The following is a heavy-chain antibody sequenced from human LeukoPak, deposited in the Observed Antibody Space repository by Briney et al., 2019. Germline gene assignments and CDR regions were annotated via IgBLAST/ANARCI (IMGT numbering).Heavy chain of an antibody. D-gene: IGHD5/OR15-5a*01. CDR3: ARDHVYGGADY. V-gene: IGHV3-74*01. CDR1: GFTSSSSW. J-gene: IGHJ4*02. Sequence: PGGSLRLSCAASGFTSSSSWMYWVRQAPGKGLVWVSRINSDESITTYADSVKGRFTISRDNSKSSLFLQMNSLRTEDTALYYCARDHVYGGADYWGQGTLVTVSS. CDR2: INSDESIT.